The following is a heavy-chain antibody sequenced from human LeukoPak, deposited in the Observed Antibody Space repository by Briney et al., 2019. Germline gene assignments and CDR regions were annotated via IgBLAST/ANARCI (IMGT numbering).Heavy chain of an antibody. J-gene: IGHJ4*02. D-gene: IGHD6-19*01. CDR2: INHSGRT. V-gene: IGHV4-39*07. Sequence: SETLSLTCTVSGGSISSSSYSWSWLRQPPGKGLEWIGEINHSGRTNYNPSLKSRVAVSVDTSKNQFSLKLSSVTAADTAVYYCASGSGWYDYWGQGTLVTVSS. CDR3: ASGSGWYDY. CDR1: GGSISSSSYS.